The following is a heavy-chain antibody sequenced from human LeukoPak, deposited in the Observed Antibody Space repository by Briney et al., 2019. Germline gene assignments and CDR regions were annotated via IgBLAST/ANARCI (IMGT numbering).Heavy chain of an antibody. V-gene: IGHV4-59*01. J-gene: IGHJ3*01. Sequence: SQTLSLTCTVSGGSISSYYWSWIRQPPGKGLEWIGYIYYSGNTYYNPSLKSRVTISVDTSKNQFSLKVNSVTAADTAVYYCARTKPLDPFDFWGQGTLVTVSS. CDR2: IYYSGNT. CDR3: ARTKPLDPFDF. CDR1: GGSISSYY.